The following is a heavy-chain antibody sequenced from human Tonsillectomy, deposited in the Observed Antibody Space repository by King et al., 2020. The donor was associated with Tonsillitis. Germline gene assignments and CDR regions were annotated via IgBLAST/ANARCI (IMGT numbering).Heavy chain of an antibody. CDR2: INHSGST. D-gene: IGHD5-12*01. CDR3: ARERDDSGYDRFDS. V-gene: IGHV4-34*01. Sequence: VQLQQWGAGLLKPSETLSLSYAVYGGSFSDYYWSWIRQPPQKGLEWIGEINHSGSTTYNPSLKSRVTISVDTSKNQFSLRLTSVTAADTAVYYCARERDDSGYDRFDSWGQGTLVTVSS. CDR1: GGSFSDYY. J-gene: IGHJ4*02.